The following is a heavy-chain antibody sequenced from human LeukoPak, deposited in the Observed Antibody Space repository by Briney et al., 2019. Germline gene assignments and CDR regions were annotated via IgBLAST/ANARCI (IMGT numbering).Heavy chain of an antibody. J-gene: IGHJ4*02. CDR2: TRNKANSYTP. D-gene: IGHD3-3*01. Sequence: GGSLRLSCAASGFTFSDHYMDWARQAPGKGLEWVGRTRNKANSYTPEYAASVKGRFTISRDDSKNSLYLQMNSLKTEDTAVYYCARRSGSGYYSFLDYWGQGTLVTVSS. V-gene: IGHV3-72*01. CDR1: GFTFSDHY. CDR3: ARRSGSGYYSFLDY.